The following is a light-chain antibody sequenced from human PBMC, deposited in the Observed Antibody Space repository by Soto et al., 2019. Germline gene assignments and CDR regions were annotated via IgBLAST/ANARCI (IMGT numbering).Light chain of an antibody. CDR2: DAS. CDR3: QQANSFPYT. J-gene: IGKJ2*01. Sequence: EIVLTQSPGTLSLSPGERAIVSCRASQSVGRYLAWYQQKPGQAPRLLIPDASDRAIGVPDRFSGSGSGTDFTLTISDLEPEDFATYYCQQANSFPYTFGQGTKLEIK. V-gene: IGKV3-11*01. CDR1: QSVGRY.